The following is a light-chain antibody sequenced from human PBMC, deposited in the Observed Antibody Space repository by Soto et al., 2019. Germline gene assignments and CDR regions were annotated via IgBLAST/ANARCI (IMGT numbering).Light chain of an antibody. CDR1: SSNIGNNY. CDR2: DNN. Sequence: QSVLTQPPSVSAAPGQKVTISCSGSSSNIGNNYLSWYQQLPGTAPKLHVYDNNKRPSGIPDRFSGSKSGTSATLGITGLQTGDEADYYCGTWDSSLSAVVFGGGTKLTVL. CDR3: GTWDSSLSAVV. J-gene: IGLJ2*01. V-gene: IGLV1-51*01.